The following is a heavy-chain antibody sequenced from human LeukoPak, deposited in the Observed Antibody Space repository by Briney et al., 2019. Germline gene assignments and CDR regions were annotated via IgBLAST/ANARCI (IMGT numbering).Heavy chain of an antibody. CDR1: GGTFSSYA. CDR2: IIPIFGTA. Sequence: SVKVSCKASGGTFSSYAISWVRQAPGQGFEWMGGIIPIFGTANYAQKFQGRVTITADESTSTAYMELRSLRSEDTAVYYCARASLQLAAASGFDPWGQGTLVTVSS. CDR3: ARASLQLAAASGFDP. V-gene: IGHV1-69*13. D-gene: IGHD6-13*01. J-gene: IGHJ5*02.